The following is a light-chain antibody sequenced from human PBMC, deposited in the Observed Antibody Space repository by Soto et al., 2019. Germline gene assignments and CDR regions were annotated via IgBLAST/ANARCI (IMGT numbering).Light chain of an antibody. CDR3: MQALQTPG. CDR2: LGS. J-gene: IGKJ1*01. Sequence: DIVMTQSPLSLPVTPGEPASISCRSSQSLLHSNGYNYLDWYLQKPGQSPQLLIYLGSNRAAGVTDRFSGSGSGTDFTLKIRRVEAEDVGVYYCMQALQTPGFGQGTKVEIK. V-gene: IGKV2-28*01. CDR1: QSLLHSNGYNY.